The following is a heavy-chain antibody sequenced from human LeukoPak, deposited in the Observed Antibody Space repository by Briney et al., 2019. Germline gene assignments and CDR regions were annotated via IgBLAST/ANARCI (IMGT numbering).Heavy chain of an antibody. Sequence: GASVKVSCKASGYTFTSYGISWVRQAPGQGLEWMGWISAYNGNTNYAQKLQGRVTMTTDTSTSTAYMELRSLRSDDTAVYYCARGPVVVVVAAYYGMDVWGQGTTVTVSS. CDR2: ISAYNGNT. CDR3: ARGPVVVVVAAYYGMDV. CDR1: GYTFTSYG. V-gene: IGHV1-18*01. D-gene: IGHD2-15*01. J-gene: IGHJ6*02.